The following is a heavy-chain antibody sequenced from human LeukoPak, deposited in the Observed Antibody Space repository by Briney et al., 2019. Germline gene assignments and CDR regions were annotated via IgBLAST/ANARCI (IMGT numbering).Heavy chain of an antibody. CDR3: ARFIAAPYYFDY. V-gene: IGHV3-7*01. CDR2: IKQDGTEK. J-gene: IGHJ4*02. CDR1: GFTFTTYW. Sequence: GGSLRLSCAASGFTFTTYWMSWVRQAPGKGLEWVANIKQDGTEKYYVDSVKGRFTISRDNAKNSLYLQMNSLRVEDTAVYYCARFIAAPYYFDYWGRGTLVTVSS. D-gene: IGHD6-13*01.